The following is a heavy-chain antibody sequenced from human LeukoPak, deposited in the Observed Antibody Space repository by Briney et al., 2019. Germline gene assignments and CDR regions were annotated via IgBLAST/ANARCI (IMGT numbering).Heavy chain of an antibody. CDR1: GFTFSSYA. CDR2: ISANGGST. V-gene: IGHV3-23*01. J-gene: IGHJ6*03. CDR3: AKQPYNYYYLDV. D-gene: IGHD2-21*01. Sequence: PGGSLRLSCAASGFTFSSYAMSWVRQAPGKGLEWVSGISANGGSTYYADSVKGRFTISRDTSKNTVFLQMNSLRAEDTAIYYCAKQPYNYYYLDVWGKGTTVTVSS.